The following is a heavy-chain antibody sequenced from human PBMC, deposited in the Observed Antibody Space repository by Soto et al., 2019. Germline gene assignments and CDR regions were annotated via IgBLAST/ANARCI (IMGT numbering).Heavy chain of an antibody. CDR2: IYSGGST. CDR1: GFTVSSNY. CDR3: ARGIRYGSGSYYNYYYGMDV. D-gene: IGHD3-10*01. J-gene: IGHJ6*02. Sequence: EVQLVETGGGLIQPGGSLRLSCAASGFTVSSNYMSWVRQAPGKGLEWVSVIYSGGSTYYADSVKGRFTISRDNSKNKLYLQMNSLRAEDTAVYYCARGIRYGSGSYYNYYYGMDVWGQGTTVTVSS. V-gene: IGHV3-53*02.